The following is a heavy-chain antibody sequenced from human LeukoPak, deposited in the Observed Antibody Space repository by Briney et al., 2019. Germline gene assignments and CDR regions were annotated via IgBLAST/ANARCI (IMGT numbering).Heavy chain of an antibody. D-gene: IGHD1-1*01. V-gene: IGHV3-74*01. Sequence: GGYLRLSCAASGFTFSSYWMHWVRQAPGKGLVWVSRIKSDGSSTSYADSVKGRFTISRDNAKNTLYLQMNSLRAEDTAVYYCARDLNWDLFDYWGQGTLVTVSS. CDR3: ARDLNWDLFDY. CDR1: GFTFSSYW. CDR2: IKSDGSST. J-gene: IGHJ4*02.